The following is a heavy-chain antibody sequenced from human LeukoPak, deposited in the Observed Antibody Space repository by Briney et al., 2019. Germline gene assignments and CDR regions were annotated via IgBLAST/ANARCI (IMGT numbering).Heavy chain of an antibody. CDR3: ASQAYCGGDCYPDAFDI. CDR2: INHSGGT. CDR1: GGSFSGYY. Sequence: SETLSLTCAVYGGSFSGYYWSWIRQPPGKGREWIGEINHSGGTNYNPSLKSRVTISVDTSKNQFSLKLSSVTAADTAVYYCASQAYCGGDCYPDAFDIWGQGTMVTVSS. D-gene: IGHD2-21*02. V-gene: IGHV4-34*01. J-gene: IGHJ3*02.